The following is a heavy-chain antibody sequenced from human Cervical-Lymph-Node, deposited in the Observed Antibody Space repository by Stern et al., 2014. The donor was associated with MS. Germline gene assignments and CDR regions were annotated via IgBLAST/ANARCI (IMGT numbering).Heavy chain of an antibody. Sequence: QVQLVQSGAEVKKPGASVKVSCKVSGYTLTELSMHWVRQAPGNGLEWMGGFDPEDGETIYAQKFQGRVTMTEDTSTDTAYMELSSLRSEDTAVYYCATDRDDFRSGYSAPTKGYGLDVWGQGTTVTVTS. CDR3: ATDRDDFRSGYSAPTKGYGLDV. J-gene: IGHJ6*02. V-gene: IGHV1-24*01. D-gene: IGHD3-3*01. CDR2: FDPEDGET. CDR1: GYTLTELS.